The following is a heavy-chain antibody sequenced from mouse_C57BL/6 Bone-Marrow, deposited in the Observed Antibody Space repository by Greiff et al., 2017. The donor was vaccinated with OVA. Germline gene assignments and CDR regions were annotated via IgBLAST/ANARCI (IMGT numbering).Heavy chain of an antibody. Sequence: EVQLQQSGPELVKPGASVKISCKASGYTFTDYYMNWVKQSHGKSLEWIGDINPNNGGTSYNQKFKGKATLTVDKSSSTAYMELRSLTSEDSAVYYCARWNYYGYDNAMDYWGQGTSVTVSS. CDR1: GYTFTDYY. CDR2: INPNNGGT. J-gene: IGHJ4*01. CDR3: ARWNYYGYDNAMDY. V-gene: IGHV1-26*01. D-gene: IGHD2-2*01.